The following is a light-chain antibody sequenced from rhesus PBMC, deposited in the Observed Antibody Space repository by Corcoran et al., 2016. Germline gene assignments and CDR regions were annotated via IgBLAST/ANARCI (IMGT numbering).Light chain of an antibody. CDR3: QQHNTYPWT. CDR2: DAS. J-gene: IGKJ1*01. V-gene: IGKV1-33*02. CDR1: QGISKD. Sequence: DIQMTQSPSSLSASVGDTVTITCQASQGISKDLAWYQQKPGKALKPLIYDASTLQRGVPSRFSGSGSGTEFTLTISSLQPEDFATYYCQQHNTYPWTFGQGTKVGIK.